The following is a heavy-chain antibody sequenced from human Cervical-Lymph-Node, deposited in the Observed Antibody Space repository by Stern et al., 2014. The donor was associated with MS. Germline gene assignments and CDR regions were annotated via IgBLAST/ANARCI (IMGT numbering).Heavy chain of an antibody. CDR3: ARGNYEFWSGVSDNYFDP. J-gene: IGHJ5*02. CDR2: MIPHGGGT. V-gene: IGHV1-2*02. D-gene: IGHD3-3*01. Sequence: VQLVESGAEVRNPGASVTVSCKASQYTFTRYYVHWVRQVPGQGLEWMGWMIPHGGGTHYAQEFEGRVTMTWDTSINTGYMEITTLRSDDTAVYYCARGNYEFWSGVSDNYFDPWGQGTLVIVSS. CDR1: QYTFTRYY.